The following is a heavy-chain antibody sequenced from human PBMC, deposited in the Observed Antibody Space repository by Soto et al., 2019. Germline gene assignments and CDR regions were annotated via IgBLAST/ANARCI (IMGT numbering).Heavy chain of an antibody. V-gene: IGHV4-34*01. CDR3: ARQRSSAWYFDY. CDR1: GGSFSGYY. D-gene: IGHD6-19*01. CDR2: INHSGST. J-gene: IGHJ4*02. Sequence: PSETLSLTCAIYGGSFSGYYWSWLRQPPGKGLEWIGEINHSGSTNYNPSLKSRVTISADTSKNQFSLKLSSVTAADTAVYYCARQRSSAWYFDYWGQGTLVTVSS.